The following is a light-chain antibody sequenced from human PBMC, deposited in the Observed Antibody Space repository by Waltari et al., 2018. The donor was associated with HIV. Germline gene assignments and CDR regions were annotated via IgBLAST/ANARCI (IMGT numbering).Light chain of an antibody. V-gene: IGLV2-11*01. CDR3: YSYAGNFWV. CDR1: SRDVGGYDY. Sequence: QSALTQPRSVSGSPGQSVTISCTGTSRDVGGYDYVSWYQQHPGKAPKLMIYDVNERPSGVPDRFSGSKSGNTASLTISGLQAEDEADYHCYSYAGNFWVFGGGTKLTVL. J-gene: IGLJ3*02. CDR2: DVN.